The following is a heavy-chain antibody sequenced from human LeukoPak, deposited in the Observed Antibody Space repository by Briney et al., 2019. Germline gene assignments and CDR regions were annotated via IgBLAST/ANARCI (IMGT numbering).Heavy chain of an antibody. V-gene: IGHV3-15*01. CDR1: GFTFTKAW. Sequence: GGSLRLSCAASGFTFTKAWMSWVRQAPGKGLEWIGRIKSKTDGGTTDYAAPVKGRFTISRDDSKNTLYLQMNSLKTEDTAVYYCAKEMERYSSSQYLLYYYYMDVWGKGTTVTISS. D-gene: IGHD6-13*01. CDR3: AKEMERYSSSQYLLYYYYMDV. J-gene: IGHJ6*03. CDR2: IKSKTDGGTT.